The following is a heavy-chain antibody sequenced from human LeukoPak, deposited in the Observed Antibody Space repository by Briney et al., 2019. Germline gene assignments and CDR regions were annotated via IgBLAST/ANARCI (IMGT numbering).Heavy chain of an antibody. CDR3: AREGGFYRPLDY. Sequence: PSGTLSLTCGVSGGSVINTNWWTWVRQPPGKGLEWIGVVHLDGRTHYNPSLESRLTMSVDVSENQVSLKLTSVTAADRAVYYCAREGGFYRPLDYSGQGNLVTVSS. CDR2: VHLDGRT. V-gene: IGHV4-4*02. D-gene: IGHD3-3*01. J-gene: IGHJ4*02. CDR1: GGSVINTNW.